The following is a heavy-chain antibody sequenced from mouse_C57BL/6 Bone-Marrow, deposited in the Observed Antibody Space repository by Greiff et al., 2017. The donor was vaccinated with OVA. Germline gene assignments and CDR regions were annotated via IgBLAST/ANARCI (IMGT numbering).Heavy chain of an antibody. Sequence: QVQLKESGPGLVAPSQSLSITCTVSGFSLTSYAISWVRQPPGKGLEWLGVIWTGGGTNYNSALKSRLSISKDNSKREVFLKMNSLQTDDTSMYYCARNWDGYYVDYYAMDYWGQGTSVTVSS. CDR1: GFSLTSYA. CDR3: ARNWDGYYVDYYAMDY. D-gene: IGHD2-3*01. J-gene: IGHJ4*01. V-gene: IGHV2-9-1*01. CDR2: IWTGGGT.